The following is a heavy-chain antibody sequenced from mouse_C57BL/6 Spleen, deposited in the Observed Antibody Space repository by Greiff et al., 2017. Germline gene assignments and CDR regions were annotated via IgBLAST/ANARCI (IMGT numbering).Heavy chain of an antibody. CDR3: ARFYYSKTGYFDV. CDR1: GYTFTDYY. J-gene: IGHJ1*03. D-gene: IGHD2-5*01. CDR2: IYPGSGNT. V-gene: IGHV1-76*01. Sequence: QVQLQQSGAELVRPGASVKLSCKASGYTFTDYYINWVKQRPGQGLEWIARIYPGSGNTYYNEKFKGKATLTAEKSSSTAYMQLSSLTSEDSAVYFCARFYYSKTGYFDVWGTGTTVTVSS.